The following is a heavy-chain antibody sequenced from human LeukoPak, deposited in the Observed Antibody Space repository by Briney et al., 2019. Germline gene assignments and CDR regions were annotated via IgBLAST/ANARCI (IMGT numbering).Heavy chain of an antibody. J-gene: IGHJ6*02. D-gene: IGHD6-19*01. V-gene: IGHV1-18*01. CDR3: ARVGVMEHSGSALYYGMDV. Sequence: ASVKVSCKASGYTFTSYGISWVRQAPGQGLEWMGWISAYNGNTNYAQKLQGRVTMTTDTSTSTAYMELRSLRSDDTAVYYCARVGVMEHSGSALYYGMDVWGQGTTVTVSS. CDR2: ISAYNGNT. CDR1: GYTFTSYG.